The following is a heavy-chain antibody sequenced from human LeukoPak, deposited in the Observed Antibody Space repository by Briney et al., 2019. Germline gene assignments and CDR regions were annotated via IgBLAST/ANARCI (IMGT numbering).Heavy chain of an antibody. CDR1: GGSISSHY. CDR3: ARGGNSGYDWVYYYYYYMDV. J-gene: IGHJ6*03. V-gene: IGHV4-59*06. Sequence: SETLSLTCTVSGGSISSHYWTWIRQHPGKGLEWIGYIYYSGSTYYNPSLKSRVTISVDTSKNQFSLKLSSVTAADTAVYYCARGGNSGYDWVYYYYYYMDVWGKGTTVTVSS. D-gene: IGHD5-12*01. CDR2: IYYSGST.